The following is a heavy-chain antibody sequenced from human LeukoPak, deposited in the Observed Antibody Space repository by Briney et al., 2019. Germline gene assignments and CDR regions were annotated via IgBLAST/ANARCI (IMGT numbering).Heavy chain of an antibody. J-gene: IGHJ4*02. CDR3: ARQEGSCFDY. V-gene: IGHV4-39*01. D-gene: IGHD2-15*01. CDR1: GGSISSSSYY. CDR2: IYYSGST. Sequence: SETLSLTCTVSGGSISSSSYYWGWIRQPPGKGLEWIGSIYYSGSTYYNPSLKSRVTISVDTSKNQFSLKLSSVTAADTAVYYCARQEGSCFDYWGQGTLVTVSS.